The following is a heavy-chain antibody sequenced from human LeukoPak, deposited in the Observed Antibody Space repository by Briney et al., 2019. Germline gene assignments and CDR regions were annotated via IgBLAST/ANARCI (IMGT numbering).Heavy chain of an antibody. CDR2: INPNSGGT. D-gene: IGHD6-19*01. Sequence: ASVKVSCKASGYTFTGYYMHWVRQAPGQGLEWMGWINPNSGGTNYAQKFQGRVTMTRDTSISTAYMELSRLRSDDTAVYYCARERFEGSIAVVNFDYWGQGTLVTVSS. V-gene: IGHV1-2*02. CDR3: ARERFEGSIAVVNFDY. J-gene: IGHJ4*02. CDR1: GYTFTGYY.